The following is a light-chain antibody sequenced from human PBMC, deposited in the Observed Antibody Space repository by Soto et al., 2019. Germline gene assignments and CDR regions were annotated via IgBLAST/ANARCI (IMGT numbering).Light chain of an antibody. CDR2: DVS. J-gene: IGLJ1*01. Sequence: QSALTQPASVSGSPGQPITISCSGTSSDVGRHNAVSWYQQHPGKVPQLMIYDVSIRPSGISDRLSASKSGNMASLTISGLQAEDEADYYCSSYRVGGSYVFGTGTKLTVL. CDR1: SSDVGRHNA. CDR3: SSYRVGGSYV. V-gene: IGLV2-14*03.